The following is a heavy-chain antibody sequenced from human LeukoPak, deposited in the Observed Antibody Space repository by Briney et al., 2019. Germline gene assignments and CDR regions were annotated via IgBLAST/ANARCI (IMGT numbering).Heavy chain of an antibody. Sequence: PSQTLSLTCTVSGGSISSGDYYWSWIRQPPGKGLEWIGYIYYSGSTYYNPSLKSRVTISVDTSKNQFSLKLSSVTAADTAVYYCAREPEMATISNAFDIWGQGTMVTVSS. CDR3: AREPEMATISNAFDI. V-gene: IGHV4-30-4*01. CDR1: GGSISSGDYY. J-gene: IGHJ3*02. CDR2: IYYSGST. D-gene: IGHD5-24*01.